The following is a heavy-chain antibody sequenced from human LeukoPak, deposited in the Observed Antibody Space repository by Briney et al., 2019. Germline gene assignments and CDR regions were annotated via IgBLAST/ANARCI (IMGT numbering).Heavy chain of an antibody. CDR1: GFTLHKYW. CDR2: ITGDGNDI. D-gene: IGHD4-17*01. J-gene: IGHJ5*02. CDR3: ARDAYTTTSNWLDP. V-gene: IGHV3-74*01. Sequence: PGGSLRLSCEASGFTLHKYWMHWVRHAPGKGLVWVSRITGDGNDIVYADSVKGRFTVSRDDAKNTLFLQMNSLRVEDTAIYYCARDAYTTTSNWLDPWGQGTLVTVSS.